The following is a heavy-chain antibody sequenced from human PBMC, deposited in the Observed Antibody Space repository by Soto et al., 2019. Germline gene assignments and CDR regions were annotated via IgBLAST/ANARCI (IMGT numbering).Heavy chain of an antibody. J-gene: IGHJ6*02. Sequence: RLSCAGSGFTYTSYAMSCVRQAPGKGLEWLSSISGSGAITFNADSVKRRCTISRDNSKSTLYLQMNSLRAEDTAVYYWAKDTKTCSWPITGWGQGTTVTVSS. CDR3: AKDTKTCSWPITG. D-gene: IGHD6-13*01. CDR2: ISGSGAIT. CDR1: GFTYTSYA. V-gene: IGHV3-23*01.